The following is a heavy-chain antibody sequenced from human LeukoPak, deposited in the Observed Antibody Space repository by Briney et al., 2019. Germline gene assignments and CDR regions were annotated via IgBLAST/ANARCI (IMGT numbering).Heavy chain of an antibody. CDR3: ANGGVADTSNHD. J-gene: IGHJ4*02. V-gene: IGHV4-30-4*08. CDR1: GGSISSGDYY. Sequence: SETLSLTCTVSGGSISSGDYYWSWIRQPPGKGLEWIGYIYYSGSTYYNPSLKSRVTISVDTSKNQFSLKLSSVTAADTAVYYCANGGVADTSNHDWGQGALVSVSS. CDR2: IYYSGST. D-gene: IGHD2-15*01.